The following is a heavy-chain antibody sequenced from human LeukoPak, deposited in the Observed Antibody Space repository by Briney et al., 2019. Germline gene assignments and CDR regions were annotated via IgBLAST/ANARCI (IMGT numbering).Heavy chain of an antibody. J-gene: IGHJ4*02. CDR3: AREIRGEGFDY. CDR2: ISYDGSNK. CDR1: GFTFSSYG. D-gene: IGHD3-10*01. Sequence: PGGSLRLSCAASGFTFSSYGMHWVRQAPGKGLEWVAVISYDGSNKYYADSVKGRFTISRDNAENSLYLQMNSLRAEDTAVYFCAREIRGEGFDYWGQGTLVTVSS. V-gene: IGHV3-30*03.